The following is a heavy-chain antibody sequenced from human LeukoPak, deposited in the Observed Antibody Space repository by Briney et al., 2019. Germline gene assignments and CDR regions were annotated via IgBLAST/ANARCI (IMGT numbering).Heavy chain of an antibody. CDR2: ISGSGGST. CDR3: ARSGIRGVVVTS. CDR1: GFTFSSYA. V-gene: IGHV3-23*01. D-gene: IGHD3-10*01. Sequence: PGGSLRLSCAASGFTFSSYAMSWVRQAPGKGLEWVSAISGSGGSTYYADSVKGRFTISRDNSKNTLYLQMNSLRAEDTAVYYCARSGIRGVVVTSWGQGTLVTVSS. J-gene: IGHJ5*02.